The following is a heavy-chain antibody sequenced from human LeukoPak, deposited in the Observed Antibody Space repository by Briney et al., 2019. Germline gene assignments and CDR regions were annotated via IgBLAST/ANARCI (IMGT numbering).Heavy chain of an antibody. J-gene: IGHJ4*02. V-gene: IGHV3-21*03. CDR1: GFTFSTYS. D-gene: IGHD3-10*01. CDR3: ARDRLGSGSYLDY. Sequence: GGSLRLSCAASGFTFSTYSMNWVRQAPGKGLEWVSSISSSDIYIYYADSVKGRFTISRDNAKNSLYLQMNSLRAEDTAVYYCARDRLGSGSYLDYWGQGTLVTVSS. CDR2: ISSSDIYI.